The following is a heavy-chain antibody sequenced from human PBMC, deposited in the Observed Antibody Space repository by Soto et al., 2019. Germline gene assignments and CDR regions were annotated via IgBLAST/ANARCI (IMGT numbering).Heavy chain of an antibody. D-gene: IGHD3-22*01. J-gene: IGHJ6*02. Sequence: PGGSLRLSCAASGFTFSDYYISWIRQAPGKGLEWVSYISSSSSYTNYADSVKGRFTISRDNAKNSLYLQMNSLRAEDTAVYYCARDRVPMIVAMDVCGQGTTLTVSS. CDR3: ARDRVPMIVAMDV. V-gene: IGHV3-11*06. CDR1: GFTFSDYY. CDR2: ISSSSSYT.